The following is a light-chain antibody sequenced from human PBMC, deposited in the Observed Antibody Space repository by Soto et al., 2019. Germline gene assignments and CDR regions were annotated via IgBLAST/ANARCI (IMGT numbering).Light chain of an antibody. CDR1: QSMSSY. Sequence: DIQMTQSPSSLSASVGDRVTITCRASQSMSSYLNWYQQKPGKAPKLLIYAASSLQSGVPSRFSGSGSGTDFPLTISSLQPEDFATYYCQQSYSNPNTFGQGTKVEIK. CDR3: QQSYSNPNT. CDR2: AAS. V-gene: IGKV1-39*01. J-gene: IGKJ1*01.